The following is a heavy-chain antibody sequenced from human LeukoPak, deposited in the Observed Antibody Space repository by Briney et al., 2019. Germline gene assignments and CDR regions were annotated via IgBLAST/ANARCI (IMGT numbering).Heavy chain of an antibody. Sequence: PGGSLRLSCAASGFTFSSYGMHWVRQAPGKGLEWVAFIRYDGSNKYYADSVKGRFTISRDNSKNTLYLQMNSLRAEDTAVYYCAKDMRCSSTSCYWFRVGNWFDPWGQGTLVTVSS. J-gene: IGHJ5*02. CDR2: IRYDGSNK. V-gene: IGHV3-30*02. CDR1: GFTFSSYG. D-gene: IGHD2-2*01. CDR3: AKDMRCSSTSCYWFRVGNWFDP.